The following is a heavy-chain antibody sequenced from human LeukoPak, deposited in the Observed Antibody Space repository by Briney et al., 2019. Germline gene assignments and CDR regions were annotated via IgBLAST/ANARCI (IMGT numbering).Heavy chain of an antibody. CDR2: ISNSSSYI. Sequence: GGSLRLSCAASGFTFSSYSMNWVRQAPGKGLEWVSSISNSSSYIYYADSVKGRFTISRDNAKNSLYLQMNSLRAEDKAVYYCARDRTIFGLDKNYFDYWGQGTLVTVSS. J-gene: IGHJ4*02. D-gene: IGHD3-3*01. CDR1: GFTFSSYS. V-gene: IGHV3-21*01. CDR3: ARDRTIFGLDKNYFDY.